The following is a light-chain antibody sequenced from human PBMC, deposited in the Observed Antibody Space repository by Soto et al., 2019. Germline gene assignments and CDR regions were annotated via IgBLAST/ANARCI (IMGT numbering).Light chain of an antibody. Sequence: QSALTQPASVSGSPGQSITISCTGTSSDVGGYNYVSWYQQHPGKAPKLMIYEVSNRPLGVSNRFSGSKSGNTASLTISGLQAEDEADYYCSSYTSSSNYVFGTGTKLTVL. V-gene: IGLV2-14*01. J-gene: IGLJ1*01. CDR1: SSDVGGYNY. CDR2: EVS. CDR3: SSYTSSSNYV.